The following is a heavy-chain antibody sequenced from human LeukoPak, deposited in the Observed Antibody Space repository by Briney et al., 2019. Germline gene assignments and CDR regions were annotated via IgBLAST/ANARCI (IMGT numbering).Heavy chain of an antibody. Sequence: PGGSLRLSCAASGFTFSNYAMSWVRQTPGKGLEWVSAISGSDGRTYYADSVKGRFTISRDNSKNTLYLQMNSLRAGDTAVYYCAKDFIVAAGTNLALDYWGQGTLVTVSS. CDR2: ISGSDGRT. CDR3: AKDFIVAAGTNLALDY. V-gene: IGHV3-23*01. D-gene: IGHD6-13*01. CDR1: GFTFSNYA. J-gene: IGHJ4*02.